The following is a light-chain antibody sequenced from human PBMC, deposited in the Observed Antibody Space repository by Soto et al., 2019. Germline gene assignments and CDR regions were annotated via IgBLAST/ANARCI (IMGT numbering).Light chain of an antibody. J-gene: IGLJ1*01. Sequence: QSVLTLPPSDSGAPGQRVTISCSGSSSNIGSNTVNWYQQLPGTAPKLLIYTNNQRPSGVRDRFSGSRSGTSASLAISGLQYEDEADYYCAAWDDSLNGLVFGTGTKVTVL. CDR1: SSNIGSNT. CDR2: TNN. CDR3: AAWDDSLNGLV. V-gene: IGLV1-44*01.